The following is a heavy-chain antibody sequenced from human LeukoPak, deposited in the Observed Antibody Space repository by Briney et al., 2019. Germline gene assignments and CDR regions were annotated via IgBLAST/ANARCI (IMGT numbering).Heavy chain of an antibody. CDR3: ASSFDWHLDDAFDI. V-gene: IGHV1-18*01. CDR2: ISSYNINT. D-gene: IGHD3-9*01. Sequence: GASVTVTCKASGYTFSSDVISWVRQAPGQGLEWMGWISSYNINTIYSPKLQGRVTMTRNTSISTAYMELSSLRSEDTAVYYCASSFDWHLDDAFDIWGQGTMVTVSS. CDR1: GYTFSSDV. J-gene: IGHJ3*02.